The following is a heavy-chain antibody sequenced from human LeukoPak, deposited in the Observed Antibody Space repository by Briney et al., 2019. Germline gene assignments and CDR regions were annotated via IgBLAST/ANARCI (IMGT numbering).Heavy chain of an antibody. CDR3: AKRNTMVRGGPCFDY. CDR2: IFGNGDTT. CDR1: GFTFSSYS. D-gene: IGHD3-10*01. Sequence: GGSLRLSCTASGFTFSSYSMNWVRQAPGKGLEWVSLIFGNGDTTYYADSVKGRFTVSRDNSKDTLYLQMNDLRPDGTAIYYCAKRNTMVRGGPCFDYWGQGLLVTVSS. J-gene: IGHJ4*02. V-gene: IGHV3-23*01.